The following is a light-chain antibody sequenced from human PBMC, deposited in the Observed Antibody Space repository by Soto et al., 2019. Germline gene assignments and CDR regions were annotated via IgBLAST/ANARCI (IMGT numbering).Light chain of an antibody. CDR3: QQYNGYPLT. CDR1: QSIVSW. V-gene: IGKV1-5*03. J-gene: IGKJ4*01. Sequence: DIQLTQSPSTLSASVGDRVTITCRASQSIVSWLAWYQQIPGKAPKLLIYTASNLETGVPSRFSGSQSGRQFTLTISSLQPDDSATYYCQQYNGYPLTFGGGTKVEIK. CDR2: TAS.